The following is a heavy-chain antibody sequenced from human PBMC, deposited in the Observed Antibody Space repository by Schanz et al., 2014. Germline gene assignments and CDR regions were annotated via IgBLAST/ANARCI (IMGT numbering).Heavy chain of an antibody. CDR3: ARDGVDTAAGGNY. V-gene: IGHV1-46*03. D-gene: IGHD6-13*01. CDR1: GYTFTSDS. CDR2: INPNGGST. J-gene: IGHJ4*02. Sequence: QVHLVQSGAEVKKPGASVKVSCKASGYTFTSDSMHWVRQAPGQGLEWMGMINPNGGSTTYAQKFQGRVTMTRDTSTSTVYMELSSLRSEDTAVYYCARDGVDTAAGGNYWGQGTLVTVSS.